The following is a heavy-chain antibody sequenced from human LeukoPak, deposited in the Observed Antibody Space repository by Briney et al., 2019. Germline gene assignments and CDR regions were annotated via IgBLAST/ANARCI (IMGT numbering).Heavy chain of an antibody. CDR1: GGSISSSSYY. CDR3: ARDAAGTAPWGY. CDR2: IYYSGST. D-gene: IGHD6-13*01. Sequence: SETLSLTCTVSGGSISSSSYYWGWIRQPPGKGLEWIGSIYYSGSTYYNPSLKSRVTISVDTSKNQFSLKLSSVTAADTAVYYCARDAAGTAPWGYWGQGTLVTVSS. V-gene: IGHV4-39*07. J-gene: IGHJ4*02.